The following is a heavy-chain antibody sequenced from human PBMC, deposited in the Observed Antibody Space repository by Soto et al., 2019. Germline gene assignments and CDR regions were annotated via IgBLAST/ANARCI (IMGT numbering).Heavy chain of an antibody. Sequence: QVQLVESGGGVVQPGRSLRLSCAASGFTFSSYGMHWVRQAPGKGLEWVAVISYDGSNKYYADSVKGRFTISRDNSKNTLYLQMNSLRAEDTAVYYCAKVSAVLLWFGELMDVWGQGTTVTVSS. D-gene: IGHD3-10*01. CDR2: ISYDGSNK. CDR3: AKVSAVLLWFGELMDV. J-gene: IGHJ6*02. V-gene: IGHV3-30*18. CDR1: GFTFSSYG.